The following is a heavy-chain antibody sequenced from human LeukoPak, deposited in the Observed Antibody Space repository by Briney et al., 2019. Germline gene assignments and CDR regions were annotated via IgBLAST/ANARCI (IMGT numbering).Heavy chain of an antibody. CDR2: INPYSGDT. V-gene: IGHV1-2*06. J-gene: IGHJ4*02. Sequence: ASVKVSCKASGYTFTGYHIHWVRQAPGQGLVWMGRINPYSGDTNFAQKFQGRDTMTRDTSITTAYMDLSSLTPDDTAVYFCARDQGSLTRSWYTGYWGQGTQVTVSS. D-gene: IGHD6-13*01. CDR1: GYTFTGYH. CDR3: ARDQGSLTRSWYTGY.